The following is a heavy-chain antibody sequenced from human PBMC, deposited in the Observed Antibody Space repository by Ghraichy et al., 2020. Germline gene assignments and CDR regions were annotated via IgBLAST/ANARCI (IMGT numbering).Heavy chain of an antibody. CDR3: ARADCSGTSCTLDY. J-gene: IGHJ4*02. D-gene: IGHD2-2*01. CDR1: GYAFANYD. Sequence: ASVKVSCKASGYAFANYDFTWVRQAPGQGLEWMGWISSYNGNTVYAQKVQGRVTMTTDTSTSTAYMDLTSLRSDDTAVYYCARADCSGTSCTLDYWGQGTLVTVSS. V-gene: IGHV1-18*01. CDR2: ISSYNGNT.